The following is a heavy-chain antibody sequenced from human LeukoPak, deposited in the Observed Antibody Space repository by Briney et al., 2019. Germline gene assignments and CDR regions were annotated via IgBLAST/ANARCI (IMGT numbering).Heavy chain of an antibody. Sequence: GASVKVSCKASGYTFTTYDINWVREATGQGLEWMGWMNPNSGYTGYAQKFQGRVTITRDTSISTAYMELSSLRSEDTAVYYCARVAGSIDYWGQGTLVTVSS. D-gene: IGHD6-19*01. J-gene: IGHJ4*02. CDR1: GYTFTTYD. CDR2: MNPNSGYT. CDR3: ARVAGSIDY. V-gene: IGHV1-8*03.